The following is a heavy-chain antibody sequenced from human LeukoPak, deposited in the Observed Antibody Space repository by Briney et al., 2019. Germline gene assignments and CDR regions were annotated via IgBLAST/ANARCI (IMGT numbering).Heavy chain of an antibody. V-gene: IGHV5-10-1*01. CDR2: IDPSDSYT. Sequence: GESMKISCKGSGYSFSTYWISWVRQMPGKGLEWMGRIDPSDSYTSYCPSFQGHVTMSVDKSSSTAYLQWSSLKASDTAMYYCARTYGSGIGNAFDIWGQGTMVTVSS. D-gene: IGHD3-10*01. CDR3: ARTYGSGIGNAFDI. CDR1: GYSFSTYW. J-gene: IGHJ3*02.